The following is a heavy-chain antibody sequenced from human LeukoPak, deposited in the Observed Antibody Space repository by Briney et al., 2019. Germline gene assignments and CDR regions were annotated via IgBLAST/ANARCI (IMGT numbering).Heavy chain of an antibody. CDR2: IWYDGSNK. CDR1: GFTFSSYG. D-gene: IGHD1-26*01. CDR3: ARDSGSHGVDAFDI. J-gene: IGHJ3*02. Sequence: GRSPRLSCAASGFTFSSYGMHGVRQAPGKGLEWGAVIWYDGSNKYYADSVKGRFTISRDNSKNTLYLQMNSLRAEDTAVYYCARDSGSHGVDAFDIWGQGTIVTVSS. V-gene: IGHV3-33*01.